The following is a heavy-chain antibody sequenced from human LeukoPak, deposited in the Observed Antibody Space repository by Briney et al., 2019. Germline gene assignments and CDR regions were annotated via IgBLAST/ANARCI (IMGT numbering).Heavy chain of an antibody. CDR2: ISLSGLT. CDR3: ARSGAAAVNY. V-gene: IGHV4-4*02. D-gene: IGHD6-13*01. J-gene: IGHJ4*02. Sequence: SETLSLTCGVSGGSISNTNWWSWVRQPPGQGLEWIGEISLSGLTNYNPSLKSRVTVSLDKSKNHLSLNLTSVTAADTAVYYCARSGAAAVNYWGQGTLVTVSS. CDR1: GGSISNTNW.